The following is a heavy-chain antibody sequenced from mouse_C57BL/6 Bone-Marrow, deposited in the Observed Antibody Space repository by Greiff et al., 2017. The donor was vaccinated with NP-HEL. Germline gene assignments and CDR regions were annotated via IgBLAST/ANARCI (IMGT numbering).Heavy chain of an antibody. CDR2: IYPRSGNT. CDR3: ARTIYYYGSSPAWFAY. D-gene: IGHD1-1*01. J-gene: IGHJ3*01. V-gene: IGHV1-81*01. Sequence: VKLQESGAELARPGASVKLSCKASGYTFTSYGISWVKQRTGQGLEWIGEIYPRSGNTYYHEKFKGKDTMTADKSSSTAYMELRSLTSEDSAVYFCARTIYYYGSSPAWFAYWGQGTLVTVSA. CDR1: GYTFTSYG.